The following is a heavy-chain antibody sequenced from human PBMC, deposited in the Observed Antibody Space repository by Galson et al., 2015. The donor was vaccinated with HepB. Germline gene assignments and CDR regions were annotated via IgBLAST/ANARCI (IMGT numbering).Heavy chain of an antibody. J-gene: IGHJ4*02. CDR1: GFTFSDYY. D-gene: IGHD2-15*01. CDR3: ARGGENSHYCSGGSCYSGDFDY. CDR2: ISSSSSYT. Sequence: SLRLSCAASGFTFSDYYMSWICQAPGKGLEWVSYISSSSSYTNYADSVKGRFTISRDNAKNSLYLQMNSLRAEDTAVYYCARGGENSHYCSGGSCYSGDFDYWGQGTLVTVSS. V-gene: IGHV3-11*03.